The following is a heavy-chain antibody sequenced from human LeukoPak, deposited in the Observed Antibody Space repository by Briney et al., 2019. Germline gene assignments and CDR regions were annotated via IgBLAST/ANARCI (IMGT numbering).Heavy chain of an antibody. Sequence: GGSLRLSCAASGFTFSNYAMNWVRQAPGKGLEWVSVIVGSDDDTYYADSVKGRFTISRDNSKNTLYLHMSSLRAEDTAVYYCAKGTTTAPRYGMDVWGQGTTVIVSS. V-gene: IGHV3-23*01. J-gene: IGHJ6*02. D-gene: IGHD2/OR15-2a*01. CDR3: AKGTTTAPRYGMDV. CDR1: GFTFSNYA. CDR2: IVGSDDDT.